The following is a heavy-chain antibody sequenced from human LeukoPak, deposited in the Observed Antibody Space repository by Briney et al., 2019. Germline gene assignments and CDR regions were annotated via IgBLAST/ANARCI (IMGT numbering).Heavy chain of an antibody. CDR3: ARGRRGYSYGYVRRFYYYYYYMDV. CDR2: INHSGST. CDR1: GGSIRSGSYY. Sequence: SETLSLTCTVSGGSIRSGSYYWSWIRQPPGKGLEWIGEINHSGSTNYNPSLKSRVTISVDTSKNQFSLKLSSVTAADTAVYYCARGRRGYSYGYVRRFYYYYYYMDVWGKGTTVTVSS. D-gene: IGHD5-18*01. V-gene: IGHV4-39*07. J-gene: IGHJ6*03.